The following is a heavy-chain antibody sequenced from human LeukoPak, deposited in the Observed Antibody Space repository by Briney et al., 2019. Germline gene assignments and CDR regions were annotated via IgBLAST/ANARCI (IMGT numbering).Heavy chain of an antibody. CDR2: ISGSGGST. CDR3: AKDGPIVVVSPDAFDI. Sequence: PGGSLRLSCAASGFTFSGYAMSWVRQAPGKGLEWVSAISGSGGSTYYADSVKGRFTISRDNSKNTLYLQMNSLRAEDTAVYYCAKDGPIVVVSPDAFDIWGQGTMVTVSS. D-gene: IGHD3-22*01. V-gene: IGHV3-23*01. J-gene: IGHJ3*02. CDR1: GFTFSGYA.